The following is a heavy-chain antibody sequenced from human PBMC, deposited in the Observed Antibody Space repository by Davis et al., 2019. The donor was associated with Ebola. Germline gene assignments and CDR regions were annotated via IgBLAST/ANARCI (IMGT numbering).Heavy chain of an antibody. D-gene: IGHD3-3*01. J-gene: IGHJ6*02. V-gene: IGHV3-7*01. CDR1: GFTFSSYW. Sequence: GGSLRLSCAASGFTFSSYWMSWVRQAPGKGLEWVANIKQDGSEKYYVDSVKGRFTISRDNAKNSLYLQMNSLRAEDTAGYYCARDLRARYRITIFGVVTPPDRLYGMDVWGQGTTVTVSS. CDR2: IKQDGSEK. CDR3: ARDLRARYRITIFGVVTPPDRLYGMDV.